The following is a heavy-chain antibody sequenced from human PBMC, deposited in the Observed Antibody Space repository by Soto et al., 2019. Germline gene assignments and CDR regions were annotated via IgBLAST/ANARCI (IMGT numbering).Heavy chain of an antibody. CDR1: GFTFSSYG. V-gene: IGHV3-30*18. CDR3: AKRRYDFWSGSGMDV. CDR2: ISYDGSNK. J-gene: IGHJ6*02. D-gene: IGHD3-3*01. Sequence: QVQLVESGGGVVQPGRSLRLSCAASGFTFSSYGMHWVRQAPGKGLEWVAVISYDGSNKYYADSVKGRFTISRDNSKNTLYLLMNSLRAEDTAVYYCAKRRYDFWSGSGMDVWGQGTTVTVSS.